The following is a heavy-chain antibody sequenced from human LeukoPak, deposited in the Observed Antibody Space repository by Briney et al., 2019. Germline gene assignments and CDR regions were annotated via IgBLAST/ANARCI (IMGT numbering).Heavy chain of an antibody. V-gene: IGHV1-18*01. J-gene: IGHJ4*02. CDR1: VYSFISYG. D-gene: IGHD4-17*01. Sequence: GASVKVSCKASVYSFISYGISWGRQAPGQGLEWMGWISAYNGNTNYVQKLQGRVTMTTDTSTTTAYMELRRLRSDDTAVYYCARGHGGDYHFDYWGQGTLVTVSS. CDR2: ISAYNGNT. CDR3: ARGHGGDYHFDY.